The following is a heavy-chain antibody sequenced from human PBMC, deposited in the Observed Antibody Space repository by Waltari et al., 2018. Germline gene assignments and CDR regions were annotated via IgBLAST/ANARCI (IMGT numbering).Heavy chain of an antibody. CDR1: GFTFSSYS. V-gene: IGHV3-21*01. Sequence: EVQLVESGGGLVKPGGSLRLSCAASGFTFSSYSMNWVRQAPGKVLEWVSSISSSSSYRYYEDSVKGRFTISRDNAKNSLYLQMNSLRAEDTAVYYCARDPSTYYDILTGYYSFDYWGQGTLVTVSS. J-gene: IGHJ4*02. D-gene: IGHD3-9*01. CDR3: ARDPSTYYDILTGYYSFDY. CDR2: ISSSSSYR.